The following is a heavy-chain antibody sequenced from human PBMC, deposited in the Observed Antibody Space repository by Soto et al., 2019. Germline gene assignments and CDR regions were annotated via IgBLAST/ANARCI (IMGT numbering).Heavy chain of an antibody. J-gene: IGHJ6*03. CDR1: GDSISSTTYH. Sequence: HLQLRESGPGLVKPSETLSLTCTVSGDSISSTTYHWGWIRQPPGKGLEWIGNLYYSGSTYYNPSLKSRLTISVDTSKNQFSLKLSSVTAADTAVYYCPEFYYDFWSGYPRGGYMDVWGEGTTVIVSS. V-gene: IGHV4-39*01. D-gene: IGHD3-3*01. CDR3: PEFYYDFWSGYPRGGYMDV. CDR2: LYYSGST.